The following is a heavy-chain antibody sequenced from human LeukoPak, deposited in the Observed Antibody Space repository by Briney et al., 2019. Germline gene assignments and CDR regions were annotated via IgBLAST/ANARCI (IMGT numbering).Heavy chain of an antibody. CDR2: IFYTGGT. CDR1: GGSMSPYY. D-gene: IGHD2-15*01. CDR3: ARLGFCRGDNCLDDY. J-gene: IGHJ4*02. Sequence: SETLSLTCTVSGGSMSPYYWRWMRQPPGKGPEYVGYIFYTGGTNYNLSLKRRVTVSLDAYKNQCSLKLISVTATAMAVYYCARLGFCRGDNCLDDYWGQGTLVTVSS. V-gene: IGHV4-59*08.